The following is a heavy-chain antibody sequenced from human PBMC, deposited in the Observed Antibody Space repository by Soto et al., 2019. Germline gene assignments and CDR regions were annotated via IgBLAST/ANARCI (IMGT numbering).Heavy chain of an antibody. CDR2: INPNSGGT. J-gene: IGHJ6*02. CDR1: GYTFTGYY. Sequence: GASVKVSCKASGYTFTGYYMHWVRQAPGQGLEWMGWINPNSGGTNYAQKFQGWVTMTRDTSISTAYMELSRLRSDDTAVYYCARDVSSSWYEYYYYGMDVWGQGTTVTVSS. CDR3: ARDVSSSWYEYYYYGMDV. D-gene: IGHD6-13*01. V-gene: IGHV1-2*04.